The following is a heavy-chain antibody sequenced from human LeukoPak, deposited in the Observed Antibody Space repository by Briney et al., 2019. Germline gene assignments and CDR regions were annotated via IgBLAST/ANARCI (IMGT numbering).Heavy chain of an antibody. CDR2: VDHSGST. D-gene: IGHD2-2*01. Sequence: PSETLSLTCAVSGGSISSAHWWSWVRQPPVKGLEWIGEVDHSGSTKYNPALKSRVTISVDKSKNQFSLRLSPVTAADTAVYYCARVHKYCSGISCYRFDPWGQGTLVTVSS. V-gene: IGHV4-4*02. CDR1: GGSISSAHW. CDR3: ARVHKYCSGISCYRFDP. J-gene: IGHJ5*02.